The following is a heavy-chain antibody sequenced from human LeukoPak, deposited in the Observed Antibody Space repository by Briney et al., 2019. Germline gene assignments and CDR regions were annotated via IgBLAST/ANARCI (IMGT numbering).Heavy chain of an antibody. Sequence: GGSLRLSCGASGFAFNTYSMNWVRQAPGTGRGWVSFIFSSSTYKYYTDSVKGRFTNSRDNARNSLYLRMDQLRAEDTGVYYCARDFYDGFALDYWGQGTLVTVSS. V-gene: IGHV3-21*03. D-gene: IGHD2/OR15-2a*01. CDR3: ARDFYDGFALDY. CDR1: GFAFNTYS. CDR2: IFSSSTYK. J-gene: IGHJ4*02.